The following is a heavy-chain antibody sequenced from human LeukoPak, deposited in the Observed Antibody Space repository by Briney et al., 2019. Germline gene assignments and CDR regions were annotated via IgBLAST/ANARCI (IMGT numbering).Heavy chain of an antibody. CDR1: GFTFSSYG. Sequence: PGGSLRLSCAASGFTFSSYGMHWVRQAPGKGLEWVAHIRFDGLRERYADSVRGRVTVSRDNSKNTLFLQMNSLRAEDTAVYYCAKDRQTYASYGYFDYWGQGTLVPVST. CDR3: AKDRQTYASYGYFDY. D-gene: IGHD2-21*01. V-gene: IGHV3-30*02. CDR2: IRFDGLRE. J-gene: IGHJ4*02.